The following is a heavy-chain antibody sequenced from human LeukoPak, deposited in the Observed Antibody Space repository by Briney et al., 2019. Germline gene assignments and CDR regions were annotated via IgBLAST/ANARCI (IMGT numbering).Heavy chain of an antibody. J-gene: IGHJ4*02. CDR2: ISGSGGST. D-gene: IGHD3-3*01. CDR3: AKDREVTYYDFWSGYYVFDY. V-gene: IGHV3-23*01. CDR1: GFTFSSYA. Sequence: GSLRLSCAASGFTFSSYAMSWVRQAPGKGLEWVSAISGSGGSTYYADSVKGRFTISRDNSKNTLYLQMNSLRAEDTAVYYCAKDREVTYYDFWSGYYVFDYWGQGTLVTVSS.